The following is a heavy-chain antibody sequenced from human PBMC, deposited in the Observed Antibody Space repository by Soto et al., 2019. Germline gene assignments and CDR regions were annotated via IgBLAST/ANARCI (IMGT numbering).Heavy chain of an antibody. CDR3: ARVMTTDYYYGMDV. CDR2: IYYSGST. J-gene: IGHJ6*02. CDR1: GGSISSGGYY. V-gene: IGHV4-31*03. D-gene: IGHD4-4*01. Sequence: LSLTCTVSGGSISSGGYYWSWIRQHPGKGLEWIGYIYYSGSTYYNPSLKSRVTISVDTSKNQFSLKLSSVTAADTAVYYCARVMTTDYYYGMDVWGQGTTVTVSS.